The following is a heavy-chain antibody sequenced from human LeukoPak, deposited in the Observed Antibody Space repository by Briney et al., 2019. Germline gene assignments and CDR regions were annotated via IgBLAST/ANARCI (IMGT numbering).Heavy chain of an antibody. CDR1: GFTFSSYA. Sequence: GGSLRLSCAASGFTFSSYAMHWVRQAPGKGLEWVAVISYDGSNKYYADSVKGRFTISRDNSKNTLYLQMNSLRAEDTAVYYCARGPYYFDYWGQGTLVTVSS. CDR2: ISYDGSNK. CDR3: ARGPYYFDY. V-gene: IGHV3-30-3*01. J-gene: IGHJ4*02.